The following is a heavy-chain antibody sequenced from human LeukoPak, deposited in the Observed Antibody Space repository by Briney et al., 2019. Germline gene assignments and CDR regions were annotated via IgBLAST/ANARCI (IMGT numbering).Heavy chain of an antibody. V-gene: IGHV4-39*01. D-gene: IGHD5/OR15-5a*01. CDR2: IYHTGTT. J-gene: IGHJ2*01. CDR3: ARRVSGVSWYFDL. Sequence: KPSETLSLTCTVSGVSSISIDYYWDWIRQPPGKGPEWIGVIYHTGTTYYNPSLKSRVTISVDTSKNQFSLKLSSVAATDTAVFYCARRVSGVSWYFDLWGRGTLVTVSS. CDR1: GVSSISIDYY.